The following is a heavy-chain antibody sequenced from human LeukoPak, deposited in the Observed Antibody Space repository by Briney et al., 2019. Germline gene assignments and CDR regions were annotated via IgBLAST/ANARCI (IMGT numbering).Heavy chain of an antibody. V-gene: IGHV1-69*13. Sequence: ASVKVSCKASGGTFSSYAISWVRQAPGQGLEWMGGIIPIFGTANYAQKFQGRVTITADECTSTAYMELSSLRSEDTAVYYCARDLSLATDYYYYYMDVWGKGTTVTVSS. J-gene: IGHJ6*03. CDR2: IIPIFGTA. CDR3: ARDLSLATDYYYYYMDV. D-gene: IGHD5-12*01. CDR1: GGTFSSYA.